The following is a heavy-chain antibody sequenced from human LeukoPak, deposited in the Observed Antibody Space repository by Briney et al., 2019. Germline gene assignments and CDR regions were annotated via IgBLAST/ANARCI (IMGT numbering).Heavy chain of an antibody. V-gene: IGHV3-23*01. Sequence: PGGSLRLSCAASGFTFSSYNMNWVRQAPGKGLEWVSVISGSGGSTYYADSVKGRFTISRDNSKNTLYLQMNSLRAEDTAVYYCARAYYYHSSGSYFDYWGQGTLVTVSS. CDR3: ARAYYYHSSGSYFDY. CDR2: ISGSGGST. D-gene: IGHD3-22*01. CDR1: GFTFSSYN. J-gene: IGHJ4*02.